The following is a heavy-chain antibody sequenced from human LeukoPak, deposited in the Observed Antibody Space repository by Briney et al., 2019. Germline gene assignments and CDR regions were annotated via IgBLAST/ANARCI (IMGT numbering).Heavy chain of an antibody. Sequence: SVKVSCKASGGTFSSYAISWVRQAPGQGLEWMGGIIPIFGTANYAQKFQGRVTITANESTSTAYMELSSLRSEDTAVYYCARAMATISSWFDPWGQGTLVTVSS. CDR3: ARAMATISSWFDP. V-gene: IGHV1-69*13. J-gene: IGHJ5*02. CDR2: IIPIFGTA. D-gene: IGHD5-24*01. CDR1: GGTFSSYA.